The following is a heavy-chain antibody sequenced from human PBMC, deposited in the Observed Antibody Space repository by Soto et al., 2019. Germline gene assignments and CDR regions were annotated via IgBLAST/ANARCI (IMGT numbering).Heavy chain of an antibody. V-gene: IGHV1-69*13. D-gene: IGHD4-4*01. CDR1: GGTFSSYA. CDR2: IIPIFGTA. Sequence: SVKVSCKASGGTFSSYAISWVRQAPGQGLEWMGGIIPIFGTANYAQKFQGRVTITADESTSTAYMELSSLRSEDTAVYYCARDDHQSRGPHYRYHWFDPWGQGTLVTVSS. J-gene: IGHJ5*02. CDR3: ARDDHQSRGPHYRYHWFDP.